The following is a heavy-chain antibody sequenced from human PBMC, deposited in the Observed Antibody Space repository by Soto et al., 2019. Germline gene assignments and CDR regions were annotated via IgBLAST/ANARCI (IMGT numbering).Heavy chain of an antibody. J-gene: IGHJ4*01. CDR2: ISYDGNNK. Sequence: PGGSLRLACAASGFTYSTYTMHWVRQAPGKGLEWVAVISYDGNNKFYADSVKGRFTISRDSTKQTLYLQMNSLRPDDTAMYYCARDGVSLTEYTWKYRTYISYWGQGALVTVSS. CDR1: GFTYSTYT. D-gene: IGHD1-7*01. CDR3: ARDGVSLTEYTWKYRTYISY. V-gene: IGHV3-30-3*01.